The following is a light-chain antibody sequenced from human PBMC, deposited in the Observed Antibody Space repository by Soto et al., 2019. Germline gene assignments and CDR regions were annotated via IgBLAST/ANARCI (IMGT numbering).Light chain of an antibody. V-gene: IGKV3-11*01. CDR1: QSFRGL. J-gene: IGKJ5*01. CDR2: GAS. Sequence: ELTPSPVTLSFSPGERATLSCRASQSFRGLLAWYQQKPGQAPRLLIYGASNRATGVPPRFSGSGYGTDFTLTISSIQYEDSEVYYCQHCHMWTITFGHGTKLEIK. CDR3: QHCHMWTIT.